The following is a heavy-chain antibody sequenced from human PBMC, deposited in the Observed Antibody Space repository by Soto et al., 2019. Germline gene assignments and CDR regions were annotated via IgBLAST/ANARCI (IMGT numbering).Heavy chain of an antibody. Sequence: SETLSLTCTVSGYSISSGYYWGWIRQPPGKGLEWIGSIYHSGSTYYNPSLKSRVTISVDTSKNQFSLKLSSVTAADTAVYYCARVKDSVVVPAARGWWFDPWGQGTLVTVSS. D-gene: IGHD2-2*01. CDR2: IYHSGST. V-gene: IGHV4-38-2*02. J-gene: IGHJ5*02. CDR1: GYSISSGYY. CDR3: ARVKDSVVVPAARGWWFDP.